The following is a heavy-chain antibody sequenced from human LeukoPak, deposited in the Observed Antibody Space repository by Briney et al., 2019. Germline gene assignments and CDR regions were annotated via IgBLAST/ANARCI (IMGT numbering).Heavy chain of an antibody. V-gene: IGHV4-34*01. CDR2: INHSGST. CDR3: AREHSSSWYPIYYYYGMDV. J-gene: IGHJ6*04. Sequence: SETLSLTCAVYGGSFGGYYWSWIRQPPGKGLEWIGEINHSGSTNYNPSLKSRVTISVDTSKNQFSLKLSSVTAADTAVYYCAREHSSSWYPIYYYYGMDVWGKGTTVTVSS. CDR1: GGSFGGYY. D-gene: IGHD6-13*01.